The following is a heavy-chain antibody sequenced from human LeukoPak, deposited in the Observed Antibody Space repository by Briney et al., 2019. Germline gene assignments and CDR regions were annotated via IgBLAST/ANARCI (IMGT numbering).Heavy chain of an antibody. D-gene: IGHD1-26*01. J-gene: IGHJ5*02. CDR3: ATGGFSDWFDP. Sequence: GASVKVSCKVSGYTLTGLSMHWVRQAPGKGLEWMGGFDPEDGETIYAQKFQGRVTTTEDTSTDTAYMELSSLRSEDTAVYYCATGGFSDWFDPWGQGTLVTVSS. CDR2: FDPEDGET. V-gene: IGHV1-24*01. CDR1: GYTLTGLS.